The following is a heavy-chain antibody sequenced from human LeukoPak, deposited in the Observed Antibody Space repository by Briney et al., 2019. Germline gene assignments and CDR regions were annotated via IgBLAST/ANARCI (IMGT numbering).Heavy chain of an antibody. J-gene: IGHJ3*02. CDR3: ARNDGSGWYNALDI. V-gene: IGHV3-48*04. CDR1: GFTFSDFW. D-gene: IGHD6-19*01. Sequence: GGSLRLSCAASGFTFSDFWMHWVRQAPGKGLEWVSYISTSSSNIYYADSVKGRFTISRDNAKNSLYLQMNSLRAEDTAVYYCARNDGSGWYNALDIWGPGTMVTVSS. CDR2: ISTSSSNI.